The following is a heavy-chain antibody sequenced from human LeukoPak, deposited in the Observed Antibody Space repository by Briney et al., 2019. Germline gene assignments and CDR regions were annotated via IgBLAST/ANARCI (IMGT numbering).Heavy chain of an antibody. CDR2: VYYSGST. Sequence: SETLSLTCTVSGGSISSSSYYWGWIRQPPGKGLEWIGYVYYSGSTKYNPSLKSRVTISVDTSNNQFSLQLSSVTAADTAVYYCVRDNYSGSRNYGMDVWGQGTTVTVSS. J-gene: IGHJ6*02. D-gene: IGHD1-26*01. CDR3: VRDNYSGSRNYGMDV. CDR1: GGSISSSSYY. V-gene: IGHV4-61*01.